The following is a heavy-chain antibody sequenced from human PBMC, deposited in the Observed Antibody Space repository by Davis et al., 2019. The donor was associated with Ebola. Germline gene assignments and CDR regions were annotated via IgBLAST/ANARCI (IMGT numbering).Heavy chain of an antibody. V-gene: IGHV3-74*01. CDR3: ARDQHSNYFYYGMDV. Sequence: GESLKISCAASGFTFSNAWMHWVRQAPGKGLVWVSRINSDGSSTSYADSVKGRFTISRDNSKNTLYLQMNSLRAEDTAVYYCARDQHSNYFYYGMDVWGQGTTVTVSS. CDR2: INSDGSST. D-gene: IGHD4-11*01. CDR1: GFTFSNAW. J-gene: IGHJ6*02.